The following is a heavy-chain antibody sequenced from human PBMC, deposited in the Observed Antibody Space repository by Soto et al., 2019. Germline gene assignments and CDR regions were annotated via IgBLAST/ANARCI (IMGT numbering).Heavy chain of an antibody. D-gene: IGHD2-15*01. Sequence: EVQLLESGGGLVQPGGSLRLSCAASGFTFSNYAMTWVRQAPGKGLQWVSTITSSGDDTYYADSVKGRFTISRDNSRNTRSLQTDSPRADDTAVYYCDKRWTGDSWGQRPLATVSS. J-gene: IGHJ4*02. CDR2: ITSSGDDT. CDR3: DKRWTGDS. CDR1: GFTFSNYA. V-gene: IGHV3-23*01.